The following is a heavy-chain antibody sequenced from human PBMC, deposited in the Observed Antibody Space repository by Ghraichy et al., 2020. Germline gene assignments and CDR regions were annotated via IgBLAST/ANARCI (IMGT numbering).Heavy chain of an antibody. CDR2: IYYSGST. J-gene: IGHJ5*02. D-gene: IGHD6-25*01. CDR1: GGSISSSSYY. Sequence: SETLSLTCTVSGGSISSSSYYWGWIRQPPGKGLEWIGSIYYSGSTYYNPSLKSRVTISVDTSKNQFSLKLSSVTAADTAVYYCASYSSVDHWFDPWGQGTLVTVSS. CDR3: ASYSSVDHWFDP. V-gene: IGHV4-39*07.